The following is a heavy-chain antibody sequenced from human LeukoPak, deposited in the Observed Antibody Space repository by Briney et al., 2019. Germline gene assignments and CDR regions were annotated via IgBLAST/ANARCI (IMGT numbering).Heavy chain of an antibody. D-gene: IGHD2-2*01. V-gene: IGHV4-59*01. J-gene: IGHJ4*02. CDR3: ARAGGYCSSTSCSHYFDY. CDR2: IYYSGST. CDR1: GGSISSYY. Sequence: PSETLSLTCTVSGGSISSYYWSWIRQRPGKGLEWIGYIYYSGSTNYNPSLKSRVTISVDTSKNQFSLKLSSVTAADTAVYYCARAGGYCSSTSCSHYFDYWGQGTLVTVSS.